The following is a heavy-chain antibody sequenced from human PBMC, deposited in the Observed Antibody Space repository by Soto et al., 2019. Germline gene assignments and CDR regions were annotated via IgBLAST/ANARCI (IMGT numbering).Heavy chain of an antibody. D-gene: IGHD6-13*01. CDR3: AHKTSAADWFDP. Sequence: SGPTLVNPTQTLTLTCSFSGFSLNTHGVGLGWVRQPPGKALEWLALIYWNDDKRYSPSLKRRLTIIRDTSKNEVVLTLTNMDPVDTATYYRAHKTSAADWFDPWGQGTLVTVSS. V-gene: IGHV2-5*01. CDR1: GFSLNTHGVG. CDR2: IYWNDDK. J-gene: IGHJ5*02.